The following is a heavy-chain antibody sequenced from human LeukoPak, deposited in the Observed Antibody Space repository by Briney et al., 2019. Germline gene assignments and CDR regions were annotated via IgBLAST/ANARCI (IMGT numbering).Heavy chain of an antibody. V-gene: IGHV4-4*07. Sequence: SETLSLTCTVSGGSISSYYWSWIRQPAGKGLEWIGRIYTSGSTNYNPSLKSRVTMSVDTSKNQFSLKLSSVTAADTAVYYCARGIRAYYGSGSYYTGYYYYGMDVWGQGTTVTVSS. J-gene: IGHJ6*02. CDR2: IYTSGST. CDR1: GGSISSYY. D-gene: IGHD3-10*01. CDR3: ARGIRAYYGSGSYYTGYYYYGMDV.